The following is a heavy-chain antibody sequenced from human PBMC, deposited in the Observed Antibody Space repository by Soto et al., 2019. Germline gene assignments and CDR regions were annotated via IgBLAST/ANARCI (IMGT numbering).Heavy chain of an antibody. J-gene: IGHJ5*02. V-gene: IGHV3-23*01. Sequence: VVSLRLSCAASGFPFSSTDMTWVRQAPGKGLDWVSTIDGSGGTTYYADSVKGRFTISRDNSMNTVYLQMNSLRADDTALYYCAKNSGWFNTWGQGAAVTVGS. CDR3: AKNSGWFNT. CDR1: GFPFSSTD. CDR2: IDGSGGTT. D-gene: IGHD3-10*01.